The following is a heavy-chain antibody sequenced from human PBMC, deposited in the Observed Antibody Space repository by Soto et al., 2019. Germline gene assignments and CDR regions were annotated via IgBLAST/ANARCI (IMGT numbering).Heavy chain of an antibody. CDR2: INGHGDTT. CDR1: GFILSNYW. D-gene: IGHD1-7*01. Sequence: GGSLRLSCAASGFILSNYWITWVRQAPGKGLEWVSSINGHGDTTYYTDSVKGRFTIARDNPKNTLFLQMNSLRAEDTAVYFCAKARGWNSATYYFDYWGQGALVTVSS. CDR3: AKARGWNSATYYFDY. J-gene: IGHJ4*02. V-gene: IGHV3-23*01.